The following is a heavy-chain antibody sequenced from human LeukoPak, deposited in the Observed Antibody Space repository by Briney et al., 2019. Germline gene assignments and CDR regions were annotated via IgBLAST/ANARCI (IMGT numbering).Heavy chain of an antibody. Sequence: PGGSLRLSCAASGFTFTNYGMHWVRQAPGKGLEWVAVIWSGGTDKYYADSVKGRFTVSRDNSKNPLYLQMNSLRAEDTAVYYCGKRLTSWELEYWGQGTLVTVSS. CDR1: GFTFTNYG. J-gene: IGHJ4*02. CDR3: GKRLTSWELEY. D-gene: IGHD1-26*01. CDR2: IWSGGTDK. V-gene: IGHV3-30*02.